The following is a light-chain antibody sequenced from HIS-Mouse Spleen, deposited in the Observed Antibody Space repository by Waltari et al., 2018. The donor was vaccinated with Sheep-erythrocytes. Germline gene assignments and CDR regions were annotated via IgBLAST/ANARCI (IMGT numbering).Light chain of an antibody. CDR1: VLANQY. J-gene: IGLJ2*01. V-gene: IGLV3-27*01. CDR3: YSAADNNR. Sequence: SYNLTHPSSVSASPGQTARVTCSGDVLANQYAVWFQQKPGQAPVLVIYKDSERPSGIPGRFSGSSSGTTVTLTISGAQVEDEADYYCYSAADNNRIGGGTKLTVL. CDR2: KDS.